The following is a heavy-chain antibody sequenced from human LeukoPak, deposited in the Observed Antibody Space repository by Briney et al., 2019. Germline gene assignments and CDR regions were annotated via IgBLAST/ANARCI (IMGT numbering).Heavy chain of an antibody. J-gene: IGHJ4*02. D-gene: IGHD1-26*01. Sequence: ASVKASCKASGYTFTSYAIHWVRQAPGQRLEWMGWISAGSGNTKYSQNFQGRVTFISNTSATTAFMELSSLRSEDAAVYYCARDSGSGNNDYWGQGTLVTVSS. CDR1: GYTFTSYA. CDR3: ARDSGSGNNDY. V-gene: IGHV1-3*01. CDR2: ISAGSGNT.